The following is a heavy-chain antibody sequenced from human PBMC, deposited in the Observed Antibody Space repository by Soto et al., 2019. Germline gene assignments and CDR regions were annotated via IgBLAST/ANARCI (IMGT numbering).Heavy chain of an antibody. CDR3: ARRTRVGYYMDV. J-gene: IGHJ6*03. CDR1: GYTFTSYD. V-gene: IGHV1-8*01. CDR2: MNPNSGNT. Sequence: QVQLVQSGAEVKKPGASVKVFCKASGYTFTSYDINWVRQATGQGLEWMGWMNPNSGNTGYAQKFRGRVTMTRNTSISTAYVELSSLRSEDTAVYYCARRTRVGYYMDVWGKGTTVTVSS. D-gene: IGHD2-15*01.